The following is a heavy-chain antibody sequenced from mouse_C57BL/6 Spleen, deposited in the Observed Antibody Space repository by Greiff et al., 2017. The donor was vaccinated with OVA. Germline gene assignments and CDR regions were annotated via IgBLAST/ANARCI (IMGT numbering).Heavy chain of an antibody. V-gene: IGHV1-72*01. CDR3: ARSGYDYGYFDY. CDR1: GYTFTSYW. CDR2: IDPNSGGT. J-gene: IGHJ2*01. D-gene: IGHD2-4*01. Sequence: QVQLQQPGAELVKPGASVKLSCKASGYTFTSYWMHWVKQRPGRGLERIGRIDPNSGGTKYNEKFKSKATLTVDKPSSTAYMQLSSLTSEDSAVYYCARSGYDYGYFDYWGQGTTLTVSS.